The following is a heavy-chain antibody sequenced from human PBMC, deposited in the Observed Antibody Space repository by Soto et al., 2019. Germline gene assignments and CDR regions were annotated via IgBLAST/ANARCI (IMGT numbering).Heavy chain of an antibody. J-gene: IGHJ6*02. V-gene: IGHV1-3*01. CDR2: INAGNGNT. CDR1: GYTFTSYA. CDR3: ARPGGPAAQYYYYGMDV. D-gene: IGHD2-2*01. Sequence: ASVKVSCKASGYTFTSYAMHWVRQAPGQRLEWMGWINAGNGNTKYSQKFQGRVTITRDTSASTAYMERSSLRSEDTAVYYCARPGGPAAQYYYYGMDVWGQGTTVTVSS.